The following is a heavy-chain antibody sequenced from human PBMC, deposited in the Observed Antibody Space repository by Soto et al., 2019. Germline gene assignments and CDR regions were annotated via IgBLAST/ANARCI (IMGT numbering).Heavy chain of an antibody. CDR1: GGSISSGGYS. J-gene: IGHJ5*02. Sequence: PSETLSLTCAVSGGSISSGGYSWSWIRQPPGKGLEWIGYIYYSGSTNYNPSLKSRVTISVDTSKNQFSLKLSSVTAADTAVYYCARDRIAAHYNWFDPWGQGTLVTVSS. V-gene: IGHV4-61*08. CDR2: IYYSGST. CDR3: ARDRIAAHYNWFDP.